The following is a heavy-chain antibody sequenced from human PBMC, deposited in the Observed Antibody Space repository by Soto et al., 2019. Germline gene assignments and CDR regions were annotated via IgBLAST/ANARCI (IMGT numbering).Heavy chain of an antibody. CDR3: AREGLGYDSSGYYYYFDY. J-gene: IGHJ4*02. Sequence: PSETLSLTCTVSGGSISSYYWSWIRQPPGKGLEWIGYIYYSGSTNYNPSLKSRVTISVDTSKNQFSLKLSSVTAADTAVYYCAREGLGYDSSGYYYYFDYWGQGTLVTVAS. CDR2: IYYSGST. CDR1: GGSISSYY. D-gene: IGHD3-22*01. V-gene: IGHV4-59*01.